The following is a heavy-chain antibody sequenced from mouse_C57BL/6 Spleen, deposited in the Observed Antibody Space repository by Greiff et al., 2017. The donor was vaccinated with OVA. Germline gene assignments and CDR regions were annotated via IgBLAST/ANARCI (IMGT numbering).Heavy chain of an antibody. CDR2: IDPSDSYT. CDR3: ARDYGSSGLYFDY. J-gene: IGHJ2*01. V-gene: IGHV1-50*01. CDR1: GYTFTSYW. Sequence: VQLLQPGAELVKPGASVKLSCKASGYTFTSYWLQWVKQRPGPGLEWIGEIDPSDSYTNYNQKLKGQATLTVDTSSSTAYMQISSLTSEDAAVYYCARDYGSSGLYFDYWGQGTTLTVSA. D-gene: IGHD1-1*01.